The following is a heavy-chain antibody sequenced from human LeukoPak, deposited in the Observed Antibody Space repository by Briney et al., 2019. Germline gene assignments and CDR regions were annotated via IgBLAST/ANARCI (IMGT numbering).Heavy chain of an antibody. J-gene: IGHJ4*02. CDR2: ISGSNLST. Sequence: GGSLRLSCTASGFTFSSHAMTWVRQAPGKGLEWVSSISGSNLSTYYADSVKGRFTISRANSKNTVYLQMNSLRAEDTAVYYCAARNGGPYYFDYWGQGALVTVSS. V-gene: IGHV3-23*01. CDR1: GFTFSSHA. D-gene: IGHD7-27*01. CDR3: AARNGGPYYFDY.